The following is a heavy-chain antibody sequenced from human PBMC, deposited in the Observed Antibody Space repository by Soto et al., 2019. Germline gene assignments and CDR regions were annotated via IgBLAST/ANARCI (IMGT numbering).Heavy chain of an antibody. Sequence: GGSLRLSCAASGFTFSSYAMHWVRQAPGKGLEWVAVISYDGSNKYYADSVKGRFTISRDNSRNTLYLQMNSLRAEDTAVYYCARDRRQLRLGLCDYWGQGTLVTVSS. CDR3: ARDRRQLRLGLCDY. D-gene: IGHD5-18*01. CDR2: ISYDGSNK. V-gene: IGHV3-30-3*01. J-gene: IGHJ4*02. CDR1: GFTFSSYA.